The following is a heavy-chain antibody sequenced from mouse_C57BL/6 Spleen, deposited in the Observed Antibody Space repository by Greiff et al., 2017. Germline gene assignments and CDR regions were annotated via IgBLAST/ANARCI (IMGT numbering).Heavy chain of an antibody. CDR1: GYTFSDYG. V-gene: IGHV5-17*01. CDR3: ARPGGKRYYYAMDY. D-gene: IGHD1-1*01. J-gene: IGHJ4*01. CDR2: ICRGSSTI. Sequence: EVQRVESGGGLVKPGGSLKLSCTASGYTFSDYGMHWVRQAPVQGLEWVVYICRGSSTIYYADTVKGRFTISRDNAKNTLFLQMTSLRSEDTAMYYCARPGGKRYYYAMDYWGQGTSVTVSS.